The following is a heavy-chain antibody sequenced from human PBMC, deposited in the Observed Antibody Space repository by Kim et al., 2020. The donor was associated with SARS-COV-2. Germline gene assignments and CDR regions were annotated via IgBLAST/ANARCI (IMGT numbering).Heavy chain of an antibody. Sequence: PSLKSRVTISVDTSKNQFSLKLSSVTAADTAVYYCARVRGRSRSSSSFDYWGQGTLVTVSS. CDR3: ARVRGRSRSSSSFDY. J-gene: IGHJ4*02. V-gene: IGHV4-31*02. D-gene: IGHD6-6*01.